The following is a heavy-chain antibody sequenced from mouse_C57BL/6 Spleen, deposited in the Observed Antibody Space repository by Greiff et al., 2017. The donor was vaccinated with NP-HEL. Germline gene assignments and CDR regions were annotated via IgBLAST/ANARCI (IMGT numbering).Heavy chain of an antibody. CDR3: ARRGMGFTTVVPYFDY. CDR1: GYTFTSYW. CDR2: IDPSDSYT. J-gene: IGHJ2*01. V-gene: IGHV1-50*01. D-gene: IGHD1-1*01. Sequence: QVQLQQPGAELVKPGASVKLSCKASGYTFTSYWMQWVKQRPGQGLEWIGEIDPSDSYTNYNQKFNGKATLTVDTASSTAYMQLSSLTSEDSAVYYCARRGMGFTTVVPYFDYWGQGTTLTVSS.